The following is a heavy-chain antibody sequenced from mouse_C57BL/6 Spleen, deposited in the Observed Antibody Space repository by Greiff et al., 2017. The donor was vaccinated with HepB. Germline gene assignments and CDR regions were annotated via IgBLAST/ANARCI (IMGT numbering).Heavy chain of an antibody. Sequence: VQLQQSGPGLVKPSQSLSLTCSVTGYSITSGYYWNWIRQFPGNKLEWMGYISYDGSNNYNPSLKNRISITRDTSKNQFFLKLNSVTTEDTATYYCARDRLYYGSSYGYFDVWGTGTTVTVSS. J-gene: IGHJ1*03. D-gene: IGHD1-1*01. CDR3: ARDRLYYGSSYGYFDV. CDR1: GYSITSGYY. V-gene: IGHV3-6*01. CDR2: ISYDGSN.